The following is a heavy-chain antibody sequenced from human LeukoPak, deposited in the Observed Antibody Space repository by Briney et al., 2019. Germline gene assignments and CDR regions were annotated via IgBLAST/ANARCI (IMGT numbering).Heavy chain of an antibody. V-gene: IGHV3-48*04. CDR1: GFTFSSYS. CDR3: ARDPSTSYYRKGDAFDI. CDR2: ISSSGSTI. J-gene: IGHJ3*02. D-gene: IGHD2-2*01. Sequence: QPGGSLRLSCAASGFTFSSYSMNWVPQAPGKGLEWVSYISSSGSTIYYADSVKGRFTISRDNAKNSLYLQMNSLRAEDTAVYYCARDPSTSYYRKGDAFDIWGQGTMVTVSS.